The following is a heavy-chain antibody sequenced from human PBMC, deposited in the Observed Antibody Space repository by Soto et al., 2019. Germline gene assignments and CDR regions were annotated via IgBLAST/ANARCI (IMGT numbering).Heavy chain of an antibody. V-gene: IGHV4-34*08. Sequence: GSLRLSCAASGFTFSSYAMSWIRQPPGKGLEWIGEINHSGSTNYNPSLKSRVTISVDASKNQFSLKLSSVTAADTAVYYCAKPSMFKYYFDYWGQGTLVTVSS. J-gene: IGHJ4*02. CDR2: INHSGST. D-gene: IGHD3-10*02. CDR1: GFTFSSYA. CDR3: AKPSMFKYYFDY.